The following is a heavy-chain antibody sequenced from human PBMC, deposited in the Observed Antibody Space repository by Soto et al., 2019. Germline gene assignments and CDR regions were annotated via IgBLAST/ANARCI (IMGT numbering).Heavy chain of an antibody. D-gene: IGHD3-22*01. Sequence: GGSLRFSCAASGFTFSSYDMHWVRQATGKGLEWVSAIGTAGDTYYPGSVKGRFTISRENAKNSLYLQMNSLRAGDTAVYYCARGGYYDSSGYPDYWGQGTLVTVSS. V-gene: IGHV3-13*01. CDR3: ARGGYYDSSGYPDY. CDR1: GFTFSSYD. CDR2: IGTAGDT. J-gene: IGHJ4*02.